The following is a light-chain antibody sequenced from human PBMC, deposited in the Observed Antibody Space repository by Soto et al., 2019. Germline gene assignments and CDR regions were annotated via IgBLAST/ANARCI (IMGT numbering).Light chain of an antibody. CDR2: KAS. J-gene: IGKJ1*01. CDR1: QTISSW. Sequence: DTQMTQSPSTLSGSVGDRVTITCRASQTISSWMAWYQQKPGKAPKLLIYKASTLKSGVPSRFSGSGSGTEFTLTISSLQPDDFATYYCLQDYNYPQTFGQGTKVEIK. CDR3: LQDYNYPQT. V-gene: IGKV1-5*03.